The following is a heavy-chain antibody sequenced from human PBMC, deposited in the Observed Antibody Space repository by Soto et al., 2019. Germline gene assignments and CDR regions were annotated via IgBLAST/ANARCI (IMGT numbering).Heavy chain of an antibody. Sequence: GASVKVSCKASGYTFTSYAIHWVRQAPGQRLEWMGWINAGNGNTKYSQKFQGRVTITRDTSASTAYMELSSLRSEDTAVYYCARPNFWTCGMDVWGQGTTVTVSS. CDR3: ARPNFWTCGMDV. D-gene: IGHD3-3*01. V-gene: IGHV1-3*01. J-gene: IGHJ6*02. CDR1: GYTFTSYA. CDR2: INAGNGNT.